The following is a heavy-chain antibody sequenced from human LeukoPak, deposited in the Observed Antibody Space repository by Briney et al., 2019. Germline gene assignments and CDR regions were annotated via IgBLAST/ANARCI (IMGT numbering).Heavy chain of an antibody. D-gene: IGHD2-2*01. V-gene: IGHV2-5*02. CDR1: GFSLSTSGVG. Sequence: GSGPTLVNPTQTLTPTCTFSGFSLSTSGVGVGWIRQPPGKALEWLALIYLDDDKRYSPSLKSRLTITKDTSKNQVVLTMTNMDPVDTATYYCAHSFVVVPAADMSFDYWGQGTLVTVSS. CDR3: AHSFVVVPAADMSFDY. J-gene: IGHJ4*02. CDR2: IYLDDDK.